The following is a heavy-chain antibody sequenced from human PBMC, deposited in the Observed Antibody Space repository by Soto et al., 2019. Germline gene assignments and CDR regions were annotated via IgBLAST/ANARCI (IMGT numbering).Heavy chain of an antibody. V-gene: IGHV3-33*01. CDR1: GFTFSTYG. D-gene: IGHD2-15*01. J-gene: IGHJ4*02. CDR2: IWYDGSNE. CDR3: ARSGGLYCSGGSCYSFDY. Sequence: QVQLVESGGDVVQPGRSLRLSCAASGFTFSTYGMQWVRQAPAKGLEWVAVIWYDGSNENYAGSVKGRFTISRDNSKNTLYLQMNSLIAEDTAVYYCARSGGLYCSGGSCYSFDYWGQGTLVTVSS.